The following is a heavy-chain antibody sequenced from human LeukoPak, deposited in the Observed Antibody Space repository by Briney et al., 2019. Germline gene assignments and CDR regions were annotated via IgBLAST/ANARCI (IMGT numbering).Heavy chain of an antibody. CDR3: AREENGDNWFDP. CDR1: GGSFSGYY. CDR2: INHSGST. Sequence: SETLSLTCAVYGGSFSGYYWSWIRQPPGKGLEWIGEINHSGSTNYNPSLKSRVTISVDTSKNQFSLKLSSVTAADTAVYYCAREENGDNWFDPWGQGALVTVSS. J-gene: IGHJ5*02. D-gene: IGHD4-17*01. V-gene: IGHV4-34*01.